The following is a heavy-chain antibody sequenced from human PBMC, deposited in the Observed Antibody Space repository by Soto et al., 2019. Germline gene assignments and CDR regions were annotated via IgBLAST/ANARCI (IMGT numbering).Heavy chain of an antibody. CDR2: IYYSGST. Sequence: PSETLSLTCTVSGASISSSGYYWGWTRQPPGKGLEWIASIYYSGSTYYNPSLQSRVTISVDTSKNQISLKLSSVTAADTAVYYCERHPSDFWFDPWGQGTLVTVSS. CDR3: ERHPSDFWFDP. J-gene: IGHJ5*02. V-gene: IGHV4-39*01. D-gene: IGHD2-21*02. CDR1: GASISSSGYY.